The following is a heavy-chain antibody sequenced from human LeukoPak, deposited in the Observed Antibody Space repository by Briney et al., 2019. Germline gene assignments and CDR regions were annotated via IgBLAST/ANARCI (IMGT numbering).Heavy chain of an antibody. Sequence: SETLSLTCTVSGGSISSGDHYWSWIRQPPGKGLEWIGYIYYSGSTYYNPSLKSRLTISVDTSKNQFSLKLSSVTAADTAVYYCARVEDSSGYDWFDPWGQGTLVTVSS. CDR2: IYYSGST. V-gene: IGHV4-30-4*01. CDR3: ARVEDSSGYDWFDP. J-gene: IGHJ5*02. D-gene: IGHD3-22*01. CDR1: GGSISSGDHY.